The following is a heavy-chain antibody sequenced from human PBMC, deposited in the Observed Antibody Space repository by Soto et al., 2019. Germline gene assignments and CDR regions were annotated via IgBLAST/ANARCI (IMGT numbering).Heavy chain of an antibody. V-gene: IGHV4-59*01. CDR1: GGSISSYY. J-gene: IGHJ4*02. CDR3: ASTTITMYGVGNFDY. Sequence: SETLSLTCTVSGGSISSYYWSWIRQPPGKGLEWIGYIYYSGSTNYNPSLKSRVSISIDTSKKQFSLKLNSVTAADTAVYYCASTTITMYGVGNFDYWGQGTLVTVSS. D-gene: IGHD3-3*01. CDR2: IYYSGST.